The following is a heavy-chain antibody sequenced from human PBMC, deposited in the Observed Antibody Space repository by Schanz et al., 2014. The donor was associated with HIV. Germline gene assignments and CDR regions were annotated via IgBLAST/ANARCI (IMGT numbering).Heavy chain of an antibody. CDR2: ISWNSGSI. V-gene: IGHV3-9*01. J-gene: IGHJ2*01. CDR3: ALSRPSGYGGSWYFDL. CDR1: GFSFDDYA. D-gene: IGHD2-15*01. Sequence: EVQLVESGGGLVQPGGSLRLSCAASGFSFDDYAMHWVRQAPGKGLEWVSGISWNSGSIGYADSVKGRFTISRDNAKNSLYLQMNSLRAEDTAVYYCALSRPSGYGGSWYFDLWGRGTLVAVSS.